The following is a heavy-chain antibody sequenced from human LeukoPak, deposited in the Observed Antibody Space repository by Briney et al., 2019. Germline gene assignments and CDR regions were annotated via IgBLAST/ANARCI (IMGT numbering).Heavy chain of an antibody. J-gene: IGHJ6*02. CDR2: MSYDGSNK. Sequence: PGGSLRLSCAASGFTFSSYAMHWVRQAPGKGLEWMAVMSYDGSNKYYADSVKGRFTISRDNSKNTLYLQMNSLRAEDTAVYYCARDWSSKYPFYYGMDVRGQGTTVTVSS. CDR1: GFTFSSYA. V-gene: IGHV3-30-3*01. CDR3: ARDWSSKYPFYYGMDV. D-gene: IGHD4-11*01.